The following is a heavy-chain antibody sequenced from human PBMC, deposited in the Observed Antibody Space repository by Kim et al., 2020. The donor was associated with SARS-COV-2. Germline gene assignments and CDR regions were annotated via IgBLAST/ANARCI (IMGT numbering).Heavy chain of an antibody. Sequence: ETLSLTCAVYGGSFSGYYWSCIRQPPGKGLEWIGEINHSGSTNYNPSLKSRVTISVDTSKNQFSLKLSSVTAADTAVYYCARRRKYYDILTGYYPTNWFDPWGQGTLVTVSS. J-gene: IGHJ5*02. CDR3: ARRRKYYDILTGYYPTNWFDP. V-gene: IGHV4-34*01. D-gene: IGHD3-9*01. CDR1: GGSFSGYY. CDR2: INHSGST.